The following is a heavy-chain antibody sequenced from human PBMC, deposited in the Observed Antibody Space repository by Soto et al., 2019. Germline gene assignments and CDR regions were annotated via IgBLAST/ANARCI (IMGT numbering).Heavy chain of an antibody. CDR2: ISGSFCST. V-gene: IGHV3-23*01. J-gene: IGHJ4*02. D-gene: IGHD5-18*01. Sequence: GESLKISCAASGFTFSSYAMIWVLQAPGNWLDCFSAISGSFCSTYYSDSVKGLFTISIDNSNNTLYLQINSLRAEDTAVYYCAKRGYDDSYGPFEYWGQGNLVTVS. CDR3: AKRGYDDSYGPFEY. CDR1: GFTFSSYA.